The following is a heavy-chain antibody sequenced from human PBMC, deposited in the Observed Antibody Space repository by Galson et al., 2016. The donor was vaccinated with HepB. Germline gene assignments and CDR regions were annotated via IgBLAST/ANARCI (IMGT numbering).Heavy chain of an antibody. V-gene: IGHV3-30*13. CDR3: AREERYCSSMRCQNPDYGMDV. CDR1: GFTFSRSW. D-gene: IGHD2-2*01. Sequence: SLRLSCAASGFTFSRSWMTWVRQAPGKGLEWVAMISYDGSNEYYADSVKGRVTISRDNSKNSLYLQMNSLRAEDTAVYFCAREERYCSSMRCQNPDYGMDVWGQGTTVTVSS. CDR2: ISYDGSNE. J-gene: IGHJ6*02.